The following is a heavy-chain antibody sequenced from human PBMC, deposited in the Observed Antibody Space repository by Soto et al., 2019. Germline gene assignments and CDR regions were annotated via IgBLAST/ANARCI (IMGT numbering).Heavy chain of an antibody. D-gene: IGHD3-22*01. Sequence: GASVKVSCKASGYTFTCYYMHWVRQAPGQGLEWMGWINPNSGGTNYAQKFQGRVIMTTDTSTRTAYMELRSLRSDDTAVYYCARDWGYAYDSSGYSFAYWGQGTLVTVSS. CDR1: GYTFTCYY. CDR3: ARDWGYAYDSSGYSFAY. J-gene: IGHJ4*02. CDR2: INPNSGGT. V-gene: IGHV1-2*02.